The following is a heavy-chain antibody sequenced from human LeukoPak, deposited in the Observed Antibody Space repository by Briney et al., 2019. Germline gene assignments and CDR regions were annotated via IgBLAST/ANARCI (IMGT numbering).Heavy chain of an antibody. Sequence: SQTLSLTCTVSGGSISSGGYYWSWIRQHPGKGLEWIGYIYYSGSTYYNPSLKSRVTISVDTSKNQFSLKLSSVTAADTAVYYCARGSGSYWGRVWFDPWGQGTLVTVSS. CDR1: GGSISSGGYY. V-gene: IGHV4-31*03. CDR2: IYYSGST. CDR3: ARGSGSYWGRVWFDP. D-gene: IGHD1-26*01. J-gene: IGHJ5*02.